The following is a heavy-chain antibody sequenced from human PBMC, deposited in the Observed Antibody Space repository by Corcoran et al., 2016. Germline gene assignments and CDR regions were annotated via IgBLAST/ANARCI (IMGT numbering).Heavy chain of an antibody. V-gene: IGHV1-69*01. CDR1: GGTFSSYA. Sequence: QVQLVQSGAEVKKPGSSVKVSCKASGGTFSSYAISWVRQAPGQGLEWMGGIIPIFGTANYAQKFQGRVTITADESTSTAYMELSSLRSEETAVYYCARGSGITMVRGVISSYFDYWGQGTLVTVSS. CDR3: ARGSGITMVRGVISSYFDY. J-gene: IGHJ4*02. CDR2: IIPIFGTA. D-gene: IGHD3-10*01.